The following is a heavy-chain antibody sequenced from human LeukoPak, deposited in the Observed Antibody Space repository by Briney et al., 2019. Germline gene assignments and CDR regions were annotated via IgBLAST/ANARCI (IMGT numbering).Heavy chain of an antibody. J-gene: IGHJ5*02. CDR2: IYYSGST. CDR3: ARGTAVAGT. Sequence: SETLSLTCTVSGGSISSYYWNWIRQPPGKGREWIGYIYYSGSTNYNPSLESRVTMSVDTSKNQFSLKLSSVTAADTAVYFCARGTAVAGTWGQGTLVTVSS. V-gene: IGHV4-59*01. D-gene: IGHD6-19*01. CDR1: GGSISSYY.